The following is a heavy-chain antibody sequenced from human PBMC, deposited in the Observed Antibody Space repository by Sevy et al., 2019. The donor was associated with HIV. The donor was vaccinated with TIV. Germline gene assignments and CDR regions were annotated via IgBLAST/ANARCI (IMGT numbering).Heavy chain of an antibody. CDR3: AKDYMLNLWRGYFDS. CDR2: ISGSGETK. D-gene: IGHD3-3*01. V-gene: IGHV3-23*01. J-gene: IGHJ4*02. Sequence: GGSLRLSCAASGLTFNSHAMSWVRQPPGRGLEWVSAISGSGETKEDADSVRGRFTISRDNSKNTLFLVMNSLRAEDTAVYYCAKDYMLNLWRGYFDSWGQGTLVTVSS. CDR1: GLTFNSHA.